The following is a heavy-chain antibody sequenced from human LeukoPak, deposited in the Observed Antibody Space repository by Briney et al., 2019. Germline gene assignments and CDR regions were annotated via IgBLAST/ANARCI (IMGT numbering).Heavy chain of an antibody. V-gene: IGHV4-59*01. CDR2: IYYSGST. J-gene: IGHJ5*02. CDR1: GGSISSYY. CDR3: ARNPEDYGSGSYYTNWFDP. D-gene: IGHD3-10*01. Sequence: SQTLSLTCTVSGGSISSYYWSWLRQPPGKGLEWIGYIYYSGSTNYNPSLKSRVTISVDTSKNQFSLKLSSVTAADTAVYYCARNPEDYGSGSYYTNWFDPWGQGTLVTVSS.